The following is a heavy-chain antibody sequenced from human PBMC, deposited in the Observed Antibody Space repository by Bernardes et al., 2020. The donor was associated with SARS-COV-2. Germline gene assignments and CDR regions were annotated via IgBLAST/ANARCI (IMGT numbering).Heavy chain of an antibody. J-gene: IGHJ2*01. CDR1: SGSFSGYY. V-gene: IGHV4-34*01. CDR3: ARGSAAVVSHFMLLFANWYFDL. CDR2: INDSGRT. Sequence: SETLSLTCAVYSGSFSGYYWSWIRQTPGKGLEWIGEINDSGRTKYKPARKSRVTTSVDPSKNQFSLKLNSVTAADTAVYYCARGSAAVVSHFMLLFANWYFDLWGRGTLVTVSS. D-gene: IGHD2-15*01.